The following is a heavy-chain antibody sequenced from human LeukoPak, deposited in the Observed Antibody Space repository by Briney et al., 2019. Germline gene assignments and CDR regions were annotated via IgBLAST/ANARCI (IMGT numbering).Heavy chain of an antibody. CDR2: ISWNSGSI. CDR3: AKNSGPSGSSAYYFDY. CDR1: GFTFDDYA. V-gene: IGHV3-9*01. D-gene: IGHD1-26*01. Sequence: PGGSLRLSCAASGFTFDDYAMHWVRQAPGKGLEWVSGISWNSGSIGYADSVKGRFTISRDNAKNSLYLQMNSLRAEDTALYYCAKNSGPSGSSAYYFDYWGQGTLVTVSS. J-gene: IGHJ4*02.